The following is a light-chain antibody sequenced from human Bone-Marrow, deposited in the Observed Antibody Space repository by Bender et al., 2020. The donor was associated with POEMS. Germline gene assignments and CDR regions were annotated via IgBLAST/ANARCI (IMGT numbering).Light chain of an antibody. J-gene: IGLJ2*01. Sequence: SYVLTQPPSVSVAPGQTARITCGGNNIGSTSVHWYQQEPGQAPVLVIYLDRRRPSGIPERFSASNSGNTATLTISGTQAMDEADYFCQTWDSSTGVVFGGGTKLTVL. CDR2: LDR. CDR3: QTWDSSTGVV. CDR1: NIGSTS. V-gene: IGLV3-21*01.